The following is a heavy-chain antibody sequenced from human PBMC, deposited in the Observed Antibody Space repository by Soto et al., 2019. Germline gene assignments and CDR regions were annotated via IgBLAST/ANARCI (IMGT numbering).Heavy chain of an antibody. J-gene: IGHJ4*02. D-gene: IGHD6-19*01. V-gene: IGHV4-34*01. CDR2: INHTGNI. Sequence: QVQLQQWGAGLLKPSETLSLTCAVYGGSFSGYHWSWIRQSPGKGLEWIGEINHTGNINYNPSLKGRVTISVDTSKNQFSLMLTSVTAADTAVYYCARVPPREYSSGWYPFVDYWGQGTLVTVSS. CDR3: ARVPPREYSSGWYPFVDY. CDR1: GGSFSGYH.